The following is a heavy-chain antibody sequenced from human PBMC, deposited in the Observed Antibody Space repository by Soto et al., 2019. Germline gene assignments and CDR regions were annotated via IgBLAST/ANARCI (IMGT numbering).Heavy chain of an antibody. Sequence: QVQLQESGPGLVKPSETLSLTCTVSGGSISSYDWSWVRQPPGKGLEWIGYIYYSGSTNYNPSLKSRGPISVDTSKNQFSLKLSSVTAPDTAVYYGASSLGELSLTVDYWVHGTLVTVSS. D-gene: IGHD3-16*02. CDR3: ASSLGELSLTVDY. CDR1: GGSISSYD. J-gene: IGHJ4*01. CDR2: IYYSGST. V-gene: IGHV4-59*01.